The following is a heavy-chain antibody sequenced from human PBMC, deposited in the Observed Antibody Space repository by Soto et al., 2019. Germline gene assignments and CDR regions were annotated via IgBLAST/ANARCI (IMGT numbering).Heavy chain of an antibody. CDR3: ASQDMISLGGVIGNWCEP. CDR1: GGSISSRSYY. D-gene: IGHD3-16*01. J-gene: IGHJ5*02. Sequence: PSETLSLTCTVSGGSISSRSYYWGWIRQPPGKGLEWIGSIYYSGSTYYNPSLKSRVTISVHTSKNQFSLKLSSVTAADTAVYYCASQDMISLGGVIGNWCEPRGQGTLVTVSS. V-gene: IGHV4-39*01. CDR2: IYYSGST.